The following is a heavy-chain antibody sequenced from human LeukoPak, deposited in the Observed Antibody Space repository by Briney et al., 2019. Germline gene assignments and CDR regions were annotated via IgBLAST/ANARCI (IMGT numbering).Heavy chain of an antibody. V-gene: IGHV3-49*03. J-gene: IGHJ3*02. CDR2: IRSNFYGATT. CDR3: SAEYNYGPINAYDI. Sequence: GGSLRLSCTPSGFTFGDCAISWFRQAPGKGLEWVAFIRSNFYGATTSYAASVRGRFTISRDDSENMAYLQMNSLKSEDTAVYYCSAEYNYGPINAYDIWGQGTVVSVSS. CDR1: GFTFGDCA. D-gene: IGHD5-24*01.